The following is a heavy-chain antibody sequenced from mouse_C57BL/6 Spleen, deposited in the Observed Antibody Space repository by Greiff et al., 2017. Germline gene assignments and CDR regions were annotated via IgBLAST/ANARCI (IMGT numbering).Heavy chain of an antibody. CDR1: GFTFSDYG. Sequence: EVKLVESGGGLVKPGGSLKLSCAASGFTFSDYGMHWVRQAPEKGLEWVAYISSGSSTIYYADTVKGRFTISREKAKNTLYLQMTSLRSEDTALYYCERATEGVARFDYWGQGTTLTVSS. J-gene: IGHJ2*01. V-gene: IGHV5-17*01. CDR2: ISSGSSTI. D-gene: IGHD1-1*01. CDR3: ERATEGVARFDY.